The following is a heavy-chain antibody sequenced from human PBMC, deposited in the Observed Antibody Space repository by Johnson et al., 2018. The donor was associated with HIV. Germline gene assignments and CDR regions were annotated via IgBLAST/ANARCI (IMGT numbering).Heavy chain of an antibody. D-gene: IGHD5-24*01. Sequence: QVQLVESGGGLVQPGGSLRLSCAASAFTFSSYAMHWVRQAQGKGLEWVAVISYDGSNKYYADSVKGRFTISRDNSRNTLYLQMNSLRAEDTAVYYCAREFVGYNGFDIWGQGTMVTVSS. CDR2: ISYDGSNK. J-gene: IGHJ3*02. CDR1: AFTFSSYA. CDR3: AREFVGYNGFDI. V-gene: IGHV3-30*04.